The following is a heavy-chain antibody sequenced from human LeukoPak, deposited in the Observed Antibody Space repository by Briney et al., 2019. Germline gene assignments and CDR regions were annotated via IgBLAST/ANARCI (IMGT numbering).Heavy chain of an antibody. CDR3: ARVRGSYFFDF. D-gene: IGHD1-26*01. CDR2: ISSNGGST. Sequence: GGSLRLSCAASGFTFSSYAMYWVRQAPGKGLEYVSSISSNGGSTYYANSVKGRFTISRDKSKNTLSLQMGSLRPADMAVYYCARVRGSYFFDFWGQGTLVTVSS. CDR1: GFTFSSYA. J-gene: IGHJ4*02. V-gene: IGHV3-64*01.